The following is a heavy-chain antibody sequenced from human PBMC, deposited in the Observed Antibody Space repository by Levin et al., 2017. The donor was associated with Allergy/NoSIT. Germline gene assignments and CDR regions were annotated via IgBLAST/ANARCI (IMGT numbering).Heavy chain of an antibody. V-gene: IGHV3-23*01. J-gene: IGHJ5*01. Sequence: GGSLRLSCAASGFTFNTFGMTWVRQAPGEGLEWVSSISEGSDETFYADSVKGRFSISRDNSKNSLFLQMNTLRTEDTAVYYCAKGLWLDSWGQGTLVTVSS. CDR1: GFTFNTFG. CDR3: AKGLWLDS. CDR2: ISEGSDET.